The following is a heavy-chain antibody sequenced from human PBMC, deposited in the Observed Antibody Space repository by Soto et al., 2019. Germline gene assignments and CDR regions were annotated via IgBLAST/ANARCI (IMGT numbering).Heavy chain of an antibody. D-gene: IGHD1-26*01. J-gene: IGHJ4*02. Sequence: SVKVSCKASGGTFSSYAISGVRQAPGQGLEWMGGIIPIFGTANYAQKFQGRVTITADESTSTAYMELSSLRSEDTAVYYCARAPLIVGATIGGADCWGQGTLFTVCS. V-gene: IGHV1-69*13. CDR3: ARAPLIVGATIGGADC. CDR2: IIPIFGTA. CDR1: GGTFSSYA.